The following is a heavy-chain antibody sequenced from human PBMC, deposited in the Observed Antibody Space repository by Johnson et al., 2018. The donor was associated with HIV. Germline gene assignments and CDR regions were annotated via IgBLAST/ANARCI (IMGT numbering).Heavy chain of an antibody. CDR1: GFTFSSYW. Sequence: VQLVESGGGVVQPGRSLRLSCAASGFTFSSYWMSWVRQAPGKGLEWVANIKQDGSEKYYVDSVKGRFTISRDNAKNSLYRQMNSLRAEDTAVYYCASLSSSLFGAFDIWGQGTMVTVSS. CDR3: ASLSSSLFGAFDI. CDR2: IKQDGSEK. D-gene: IGHD6-13*01. V-gene: IGHV3-7*05. J-gene: IGHJ3*02.